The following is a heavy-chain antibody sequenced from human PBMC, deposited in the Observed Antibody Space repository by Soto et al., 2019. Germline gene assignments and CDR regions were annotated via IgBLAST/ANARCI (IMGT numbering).Heavy chain of an antibody. CDR1: GFTFSRYW. CDR2: INSDGIST. J-gene: IGHJ4*02. D-gene: IGHD2-15*01. CDR3: VRTSLVGAADTREDY. V-gene: IGHV3-74*01. Sequence: EVQLVESGRGLVQPGGSLRLSCAASGFTFSRYWMHWVRQAPGKGLVWVSRINSDGISTSYADSVKGRFTISRDKAKNTLYLQMNSLRAEDTAVYYCVRTSLVGAADTREDYGGQGTLVTFSS.